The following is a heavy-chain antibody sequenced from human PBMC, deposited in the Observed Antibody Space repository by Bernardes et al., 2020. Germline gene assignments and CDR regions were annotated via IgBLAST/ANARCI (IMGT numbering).Heavy chain of an antibody. V-gene: IGHV4-59*08. CDR1: GGSISSFY. D-gene: IGHD3-22*01. CDR2: ISYSGSP. Sequence: SETLSLTCTVSGGSISSFYWSWIRQPPGKGLEWIGYISYSGSPNYNPSLKSRVTISGDTSKNQFSLKLSSVTAADTAVYYCARLYYYDSSGYYYWYFDLWGRGTLVTVSS. J-gene: IGHJ2*01. CDR3: ARLYYYDSSGYYYWYFDL.